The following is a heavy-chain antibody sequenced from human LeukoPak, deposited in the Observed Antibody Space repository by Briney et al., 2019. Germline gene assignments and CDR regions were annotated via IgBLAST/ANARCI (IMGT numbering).Heavy chain of an antibody. CDR2: ISGSGGST. V-gene: IGHV3-23*01. Sequence: SWVRQAXXKGLEWVSVISGSGGSTYYADSVKGRFTISRDNSKNTLYLQMNSLRAEDTAVYYCAKGTDRYCSGGTCAFDYWGQGTLVTVSS. J-gene: IGHJ4*02. CDR3: AKGTDRYCSGGTCAFDY. D-gene: IGHD2-15*01.